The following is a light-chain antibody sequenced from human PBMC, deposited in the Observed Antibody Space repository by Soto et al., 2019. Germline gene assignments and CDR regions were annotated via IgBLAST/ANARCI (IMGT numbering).Light chain of an antibody. V-gene: IGLV2-8*01. J-gene: IGLJ1*01. CDR3: SSYAGSSNV. CDR1: SSDVGGYNY. CDR2: EVN. Sequence: LTQPPSASGSPGQSVAISCTGTSSDVGGYNYVSWYQQHPGKAPKLMIYEVNKRPSGVPDRFSGSKSGNTASLTVSGLQAEDEADSYCSSYAGSSNVFGTGTKVTVL.